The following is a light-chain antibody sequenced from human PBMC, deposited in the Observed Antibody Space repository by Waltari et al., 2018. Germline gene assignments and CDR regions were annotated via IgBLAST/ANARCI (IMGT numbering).Light chain of an antibody. J-gene: IGKJ2*03. CDR3: QQYGSSPYS. CDR1: QSVRNKY. CDR2: AAP. V-gene: IGKV3-20*01. Sequence: DIVLTQSPGTLSLSPGERATLSCRASQSVRNKYLAWFLQKPGQSPRLLRYAAPNRATGIPDRFTGSGFGTEFTLTITRLEPEDFAVYYCQQYGSSPYSFGQGTNLEI.